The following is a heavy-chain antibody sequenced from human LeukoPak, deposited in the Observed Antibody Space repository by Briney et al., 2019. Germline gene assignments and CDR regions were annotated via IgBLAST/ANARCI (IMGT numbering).Heavy chain of an antibody. CDR1: GFTFSSYA. CDR2: ISGSGGST. J-gene: IGHJ4*02. Sequence: GGSLRLSCAASGFTFSSYAMSWVRQAPGKGLEWVSAISGSGGSTYYADSVKGRFTISRDNSKNTLYLQMNSLRAEDTAVNYCAKSGMRQPSSFDYWGQGTLVTVSS. CDR3: AKSGMRQPSSFDY. V-gene: IGHV3-23*01. D-gene: IGHD6-13*01.